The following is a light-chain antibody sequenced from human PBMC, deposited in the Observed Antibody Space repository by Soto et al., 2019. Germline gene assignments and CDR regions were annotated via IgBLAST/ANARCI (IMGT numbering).Light chain of an antibody. Sequence: EIVMTQSPGTLSLSPGERATISCRASQVIGSRYLAWYHQKSGQAPRLLIYGASSRATGIPDRFSGSGSGTDFNLTISRLEPEDCGVYYCQQFGSSIPHTFGQGTKLEIK. J-gene: IGKJ2*01. CDR1: QVIGSRY. CDR2: GAS. V-gene: IGKV3-20*01. CDR3: QQFGSSIPHT.